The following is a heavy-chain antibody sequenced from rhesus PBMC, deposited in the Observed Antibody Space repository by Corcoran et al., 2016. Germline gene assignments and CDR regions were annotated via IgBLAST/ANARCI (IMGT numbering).Heavy chain of an antibody. J-gene: IGHJ4*01. Sequence: EVQLVQSGAEVKRPVESLKISCKTSGYSFTSFGTIWVGQLPGKGREWIGSIDPSDSDTRYSPSFQGQVTISADKSISTAYLQWSSLKASDSATYYCAGLVYSWNLDYWGQGVLVTVSS. CDR2: IDPSDSDT. V-gene: IGHV5-2*01. D-gene: IGHD1-1*01. CDR1: GYSFTSFG. CDR3: AGLVYSWNLDY.